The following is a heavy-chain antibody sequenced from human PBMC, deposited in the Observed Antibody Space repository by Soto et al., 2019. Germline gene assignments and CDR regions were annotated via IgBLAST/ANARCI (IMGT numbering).Heavy chain of an antibody. CDR2: IYSGGST. CDR1: GFTVSSNY. V-gene: IGHV3-53*02. D-gene: IGHD3-10*01. J-gene: IGHJ6*02. Sequence: EVQLVETGGGVIQPGGSLRLSCAASGFTVSSNYMSWVRQAPGKGLEWVSVIYSGGSTYYADSVKGRFTISRDNSKNTLYLQMNSLRAEDTAVYYCARVSSFGGLAPYYYYGMDVWGQGTTVTVSS. CDR3: ARVSSFGGLAPYYYYGMDV.